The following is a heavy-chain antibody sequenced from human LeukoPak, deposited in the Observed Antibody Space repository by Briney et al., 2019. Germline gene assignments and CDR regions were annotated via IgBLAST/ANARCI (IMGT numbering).Heavy chain of an antibody. D-gene: IGHD3-10*01. V-gene: IGHV4-4*02. Sequence: SGTLSLTCAVSGGSISSSNWWSWVRQPPGKGLEWIGEIYHSGSTNYNPSLKSRFPISVDQSKNHFSLKLASVTAADTAVYFCARDRRGLWFGELLSGGFDYWGQGTLVTVSS. CDR3: ARDRRGLWFGELLSGGFDY. CDR1: GGSISSSNW. CDR2: IYHSGST. J-gene: IGHJ4*02.